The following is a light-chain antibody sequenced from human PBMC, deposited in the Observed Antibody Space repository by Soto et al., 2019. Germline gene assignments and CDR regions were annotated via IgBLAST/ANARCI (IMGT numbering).Light chain of an antibody. CDR2: AAS. CDR1: QSISSY. J-gene: IGKJ1*01. Sequence: DIQMTQSPSSLSASVGDRVTITCRASQSISSYLNWYQQKPGKAPKLLIYAASSLQSGVPSRFSGSGSGTDFTVTISSLQPEDFATYYCQQIYSTPPTFGQGTKVEIK. V-gene: IGKV1-39*01. CDR3: QQIYSTPPT.